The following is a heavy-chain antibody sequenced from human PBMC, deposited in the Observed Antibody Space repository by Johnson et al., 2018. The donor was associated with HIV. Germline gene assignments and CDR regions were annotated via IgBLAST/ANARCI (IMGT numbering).Heavy chain of an antibody. V-gene: IGHV3-30*02. CDR3: AKGGVGRDGNRDAFDM. J-gene: IGHJ3*02. CDR1: GFTLSIYG. CDR2: IRYDGSNK. Sequence: QVQLVESGGGVVQPGGSLRLSCAASGFTLSIYGMHWVRQAPGKGLEWVTFIRYDGSNKYYAESVKGRFTIARDNPKNTLYLQMNSLGREDTAVYYCAKGGVGRDGNRDAFDMWGQGTMVTVSS. D-gene: IGHD5-24*01.